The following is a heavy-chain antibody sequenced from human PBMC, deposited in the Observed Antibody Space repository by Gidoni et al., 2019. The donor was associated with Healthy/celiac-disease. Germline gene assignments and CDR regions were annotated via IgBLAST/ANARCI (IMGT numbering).Heavy chain of an antibody. CDR2: ISGSGGST. J-gene: IGHJ6*02. CDR1: GFPFSSYA. V-gene: IGHV3-23*01. D-gene: IGHD2-8*01. CDR3: AKGGNDCTNGVCYSFYYYGMDV. Sequence: EVQLLESGGGLVQPGGSLRLSCAASGFPFSSYAMSLVRQAPGKGLGWVSAISGSGGSTYYADSVKGRFTISRDNSKNTLYLKMNSLRAEDTAVYYCAKGGNDCTNGVCYSFYYYGMDVWGQGTTVTVSS.